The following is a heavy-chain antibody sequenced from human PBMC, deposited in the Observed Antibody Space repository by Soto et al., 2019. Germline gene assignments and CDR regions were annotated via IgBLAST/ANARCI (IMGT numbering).Heavy chain of an antibody. D-gene: IGHD3-3*01. CDR1: GFTFSSYG. Sequence: GGSLRLSCAASGFTFSSYGMHWVRQAPGKGLEWVAVISYDGSNKYYADSVKGRFTISRDNSKNTLYLQMNSLRAEDTAVYYCAKATYDFWSGHTYYYYGMDVWGQGTTVTVSS. CDR3: AKATYDFWSGHTYYYYGMDV. J-gene: IGHJ6*02. CDR2: ISYDGSNK. V-gene: IGHV3-30*18.